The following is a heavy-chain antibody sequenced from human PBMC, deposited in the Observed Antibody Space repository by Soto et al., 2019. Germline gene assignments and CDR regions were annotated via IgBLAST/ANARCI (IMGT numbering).Heavy chain of an antibody. CDR3: ASYGKSSSHYYYYGMDV. J-gene: IGHJ6*02. CDR2: IIPIFGTA. D-gene: IGHD6-6*01. V-gene: IGHV1-69*06. Sequence: QVQLVQSGAEVKKPGSSVKVSCKASGGTFSSYAISWVRQAPGQGLEWMGGIIPIFGTANYAQKFQGRVTITADKSTSTAYMELSSLRSEDTAVYYCASYGKSSSHYYYYGMDVWGQGTTVTVS. CDR1: GGTFSSYA.